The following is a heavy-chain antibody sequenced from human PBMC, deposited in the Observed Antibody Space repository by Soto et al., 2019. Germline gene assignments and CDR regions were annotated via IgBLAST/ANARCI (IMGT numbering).Heavy chain of an antibody. V-gene: IGHV3-23*01. CDR1: GFTFTSYG. CDR2: ISGSGGST. D-gene: IGHD6-19*01. J-gene: IGHJ4*02. Sequence: PVGSLRLSCAASGFTFTSYGFHWVRQAPGKGLEWVSAISGSGGSTYYADSVKGRFTISRDNSKNTLYLQMNSLRAEDTAVYYCAKDRGATGSGQYYFDYWGQGTLVTVSS. CDR3: AKDRGATGSGQYYFDY.